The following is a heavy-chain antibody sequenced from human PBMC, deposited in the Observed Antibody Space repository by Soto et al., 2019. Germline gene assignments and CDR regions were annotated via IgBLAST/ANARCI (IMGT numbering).Heavy chain of an antibody. V-gene: IGHV4-38-2*02. D-gene: IGHD2-2*02. CDR3: AREGPAAIGGFDY. Sequence: ETLSLTCAVSGSSISSGYYWGWIRQPPGKGLEWIGSIYHSGSTYYNPSLKSRVTISVDTSKNQFSLKLSSVTAADTAVYYCAREGPAAIGGFDYWGHGTLVTVSS. J-gene: IGHJ4*01. CDR1: GSSISSGYY. CDR2: IYHSGST.